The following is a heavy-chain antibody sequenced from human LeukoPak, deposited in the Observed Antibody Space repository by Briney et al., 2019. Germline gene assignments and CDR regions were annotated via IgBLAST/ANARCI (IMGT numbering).Heavy chain of an antibody. CDR2: INPSGGST. CDR3: AREGDGYSFDY. CDR1: GYSFTSYY. V-gene: IGHV1-46*01. J-gene: IGHJ4*02. Sequence: ASVKVSCKASGYSFTSYYIHWVRQAPGQGLEWMGIINPSGGSTNYAQKFQVRVTMTRDTSTSTVYMELSSLKSDDTAVYYCAREGDGYSFDYWGQGTLVTVSS. D-gene: IGHD5-24*01.